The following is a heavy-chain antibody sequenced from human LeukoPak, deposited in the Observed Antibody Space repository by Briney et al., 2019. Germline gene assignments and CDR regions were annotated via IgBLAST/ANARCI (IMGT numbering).Heavy chain of an antibody. D-gene: IGHD2-15*01. J-gene: IGHJ5*01. CDR2: ISTSSAVI. CDR1: GFTFSSYS. V-gene: IGHV3-48*01. CDR3: ARDVGYCSGGSCYRWFAS. Sequence: GGSLRLSCAASGFTFSSYSISWVRQAPGKGLEWVSYISTSSAVIYYADSVKGGFTISRDDARNSVSLQMPSLRADDTAVYYCARDVGYCSGGSCYRWFASWGQGTLVIVSS.